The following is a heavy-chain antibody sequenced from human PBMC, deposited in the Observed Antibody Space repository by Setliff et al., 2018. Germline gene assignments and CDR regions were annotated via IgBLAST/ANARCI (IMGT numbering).Heavy chain of an antibody. Sequence: SETLSLTCAVSGYSISSGFSWVWIRQSPGKELEWIGRILFSGDTYYNPSLNSRVTISADTSKNQFSLNLSSVTAADTAVYYCARDNRARHYMDVWGKGTTVTV. CDR3: ARDNRARHYMDV. CDR1: GYSISSGFS. J-gene: IGHJ6*03. CDR2: ILFSGDT. V-gene: IGHV4-38-2*02. D-gene: IGHD3-10*01.